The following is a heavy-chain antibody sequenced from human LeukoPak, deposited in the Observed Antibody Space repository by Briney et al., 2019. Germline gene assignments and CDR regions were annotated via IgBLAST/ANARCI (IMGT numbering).Heavy chain of an antibody. V-gene: IGHV1-69*05. CDR3: ARGHDYYGMDV. CDR2: IIPIFGTA. CDR1: GGTFSSYA. Sequence: SVKVSCKASGGTFSSYAISWVRQAPGQGLEWMGGIIPIFGTANYAQKFQGRVTMTRDTSTSTVYMELSSLRSEDTAVYYCARGHDYYGMDVWSQGTTVTVSS. J-gene: IGHJ6*02.